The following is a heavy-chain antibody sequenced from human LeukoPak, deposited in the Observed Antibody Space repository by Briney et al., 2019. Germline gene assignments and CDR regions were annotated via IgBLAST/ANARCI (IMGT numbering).Heavy chain of an antibody. Sequence: SETLSLTCTVSGGSISSYYWSWIRQHPGKGLEWIGYIYYSGSTYYNPSLKSRVTISVDTSKNQFSLKLSSVTAADTAVYYCARDSGSYTTRYYYGMDVWGQGTTVTVSS. D-gene: IGHD1-26*01. CDR3: ARDSGSYTTRYYYGMDV. CDR2: IYYSGST. V-gene: IGHV4-59*06. CDR1: GGSISSYY. J-gene: IGHJ6*02.